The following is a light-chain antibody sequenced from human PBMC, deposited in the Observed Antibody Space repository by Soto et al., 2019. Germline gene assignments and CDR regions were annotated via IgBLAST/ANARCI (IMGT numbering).Light chain of an antibody. CDR2: ATS. CDR1: QNIFTY. Sequence: DIQVTQSPSSLSASVGDRVTITCRASQNIFTYLNWYQQRPGQAPNLLIYATSNLQSGVPSRFSGSGSGIDFTLTISSLQPEDFATYYCQHSYSSPTFGQGTMVEIK. J-gene: IGKJ2*01. CDR3: QHSYSSPT. V-gene: IGKV1-39*01.